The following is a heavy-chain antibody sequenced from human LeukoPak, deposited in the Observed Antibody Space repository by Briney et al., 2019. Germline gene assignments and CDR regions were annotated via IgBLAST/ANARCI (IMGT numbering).Heavy chain of an antibody. CDR3: AGVGYFDSSVYYEVDY. CDR2: INPNSGGT. J-gene: IGHJ4*02. CDR1: GYTFTGYY. D-gene: IGHD3-22*01. V-gene: IGHV1-2*02. Sequence: GASVKVSCKASGYTFTGYYMHWVRQAPGQGLEWMGWINPNSGGTNYAQKFRGRVTMTRDTSINTAYMELSGLRSDDTAVYYCAGVGYFDSSVYYEVDYWGQGTLVTVSS.